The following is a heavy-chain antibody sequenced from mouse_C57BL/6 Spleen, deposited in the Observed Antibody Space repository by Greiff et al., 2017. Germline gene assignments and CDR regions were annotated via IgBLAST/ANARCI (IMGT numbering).Heavy chain of an antibody. CDR1: GFNIKDDY. CDR3: TTGGNYGGFAY. J-gene: IGHJ3*01. V-gene: IGHV14-4*01. CDR2: IDPENGDT. D-gene: IGHD2-1*01. Sequence: EVQLKQSGAELVRPGASVKLSCTASGFNIKDDYMHWVKQRPEQGLEWIGWIDPENGDTEYASKFQGKATITADTSSNTAYLQLSSLTSEDTAVYYCTTGGNYGGFAYWSQGTLVTVSA.